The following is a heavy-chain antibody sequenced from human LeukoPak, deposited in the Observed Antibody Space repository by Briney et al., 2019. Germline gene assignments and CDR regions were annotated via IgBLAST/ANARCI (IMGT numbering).Heavy chain of an antibody. D-gene: IGHD5-24*01. Sequence: PSETLSLTCSVSGGSISSGGYYWAWIRQPPGKGLEWIGTIYYSGSTYYNPSLQSRVTMSVDTSKNEFSLKLSSVTAADTAVYYCARDSRRDGYNLDYWGRGTLVTVSS. CDR2: IYYSGST. V-gene: IGHV4-39*07. CDR1: GGSISSGGYY. J-gene: IGHJ4*02. CDR3: ARDSRRDGYNLDY.